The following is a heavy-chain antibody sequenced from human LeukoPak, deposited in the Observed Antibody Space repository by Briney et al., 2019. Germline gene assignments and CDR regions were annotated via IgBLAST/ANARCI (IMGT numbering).Heavy chain of an antibody. J-gene: IGHJ6*03. V-gene: IGHV3-23*01. D-gene: IGHD3-3*01. CDR1: GFTFSSYA. Sequence: GGSLGLSCAASGFTFSSYAMSWVRQAPGKGLEWVSAISGSGGSTYYADSVKGRFTISRDNSKNTLYLQMNSLRAEDTAVYYCAKGNYDFWSGYYTYYYMDVWGKGTTVTVSS. CDR3: AKGNYDFWSGYYTYYYMDV. CDR2: ISGSGGST.